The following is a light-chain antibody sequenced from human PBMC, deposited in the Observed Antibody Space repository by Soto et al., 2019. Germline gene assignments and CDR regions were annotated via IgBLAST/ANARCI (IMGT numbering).Light chain of an antibody. CDR2: EVT. Sequence: QSALTQPPSASGSPGQSVTISCTGTSSDVGSYKFVSWYQQHPGKAPKLMMYEVTKRPSGVPDRFSGSKSGNTASLTVSGLQAEDEADYYCSSYAGSNNVVFGGGTKVTVL. V-gene: IGLV2-8*01. J-gene: IGLJ2*01. CDR3: SSYAGSNNVV. CDR1: SSDVGSYKF.